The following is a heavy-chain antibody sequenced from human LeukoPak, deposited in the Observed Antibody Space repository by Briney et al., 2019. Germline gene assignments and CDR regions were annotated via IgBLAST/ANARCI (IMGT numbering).Heavy chain of an antibody. CDR1: QFTFNIYP. J-gene: IGHJ6*02. Sequence: GGSLRLSCAASQFTFNIYPMHWVRQAPGKGLEWVATIAYDGTNIFYADSVRGRFTISRDNSKSALFLEMNSLRGEDTAVYYCAREPYDISGYGMDVWGQGTMVTASS. V-gene: IGHV3-30-3*01. D-gene: IGHD3-22*01. CDR2: IAYDGTNI. CDR3: AREPYDISGYGMDV.